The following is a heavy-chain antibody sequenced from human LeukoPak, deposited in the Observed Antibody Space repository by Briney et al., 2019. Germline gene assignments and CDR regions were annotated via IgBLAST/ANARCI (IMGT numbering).Heavy chain of an antibody. CDR1: GYTFTGYY. D-gene: IGHD3-9*01. Sequence: GASVKVSCKASGYTFTGYYMHWVRQAPGQGLESMGWINPNSGGTNYAQKFQGRVTMTRDTSISTAYMELSRLRSDDTAVYYCARELAYDILTGYYNDAFDIWGQGTMVTVSS. V-gene: IGHV1-2*02. CDR3: ARELAYDILTGYYNDAFDI. CDR2: INPNSGGT. J-gene: IGHJ3*02.